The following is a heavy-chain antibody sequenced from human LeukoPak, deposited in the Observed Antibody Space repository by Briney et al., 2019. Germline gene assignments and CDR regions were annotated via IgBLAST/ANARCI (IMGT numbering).Heavy chain of an antibody. V-gene: IGHV3-9*01. CDR2: ISWNSGSI. D-gene: IGHD3-22*01. J-gene: IGHJ4*02. CDR1: GFTVDDYA. Sequence: PGGSLRLSCAASGFTVDDYAMHWVRQAPGKGLEWVSGISWNSGSIGYADSVKGRFTISRDNAKNSLYLQMNSLRAEDTALYYCAKAYYDSSGSIDYWGQGTLVTVSS. CDR3: AKAYYDSSGSIDY.